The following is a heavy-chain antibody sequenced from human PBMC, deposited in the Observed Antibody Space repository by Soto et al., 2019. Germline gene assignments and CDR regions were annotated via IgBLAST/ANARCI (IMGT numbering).Heavy chain of an antibody. CDR2: IIPILGIA. V-gene: IGHV1-69*02. Sequence: GASVKVSCKASGGTFSSYTISWVRQAPGQGPERMGRIIPILGIANYAQKFQGRVTITADKSTSTAYMELSSLRSEDTAVYYCARDDILTVYYSVRQSHYYYCYMDVWGKGTPVTVSS. D-gene: IGHD3-9*01. CDR3: ARDDILTVYYSVRQSHYYYCYMDV. CDR1: GGTFSSYT. J-gene: IGHJ6*03.